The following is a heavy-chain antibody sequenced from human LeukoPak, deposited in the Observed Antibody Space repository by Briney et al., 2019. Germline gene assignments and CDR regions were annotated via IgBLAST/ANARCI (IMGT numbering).Heavy chain of an antibody. V-gene: IGHV4-4*07. D-gene: IGHD3-10*01. Sequence: SETLSLTCTFSGGSISGYYWSWIRQPAGKGLEWIGRIYTSGNTNYNPSLKSRVTMSVDMSKNQFSLKLSSVTAADTAVYCCASSNYDGSGSHPNWGQGTLVTVSS. CDR2: IYTSGNT. CDR3: ASSNYDGSGSHPN. J-gene: IGHJ4*02. CDR1: GGSISGYY.